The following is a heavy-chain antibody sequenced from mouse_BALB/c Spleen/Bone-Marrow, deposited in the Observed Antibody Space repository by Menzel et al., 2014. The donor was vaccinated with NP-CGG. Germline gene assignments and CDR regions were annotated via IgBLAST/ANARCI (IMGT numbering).Heavy chain of an antibody. CDR1: GYTFTSYW. Sequence: VQVVESGADLVKPGASVKLSCKASGYTFTSYWMHWVKQRPGQGLEWIGEINPSNGRSNYSEKFKSKATLTVDKSSSTTYMQLSSLTSEVAAVYSCARYNAYDWYFNVWGAGTTVTVYS. J-gene: IGHJ1*01. D-gene: IGHD2-2*01. CDR2: INPSNGRS. CDR3: ARYNAYDWYFNV. V-gene: IGHV1S81*02.